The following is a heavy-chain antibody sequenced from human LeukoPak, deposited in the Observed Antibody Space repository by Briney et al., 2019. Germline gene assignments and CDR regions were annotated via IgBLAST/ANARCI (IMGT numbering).Heavy chain of an antibody. D-gene: IGHD5-24*01. CDR1: GGSISSSSYS. CDR2: IYYSGST. Sequence: PSETLSLTCTVSGGSISSSSYSWGWIRQPPGKGLEWIGSIYYSGSTYYNPSLKSRVTISVDTSKNQFSLKLSSVTAADTAVYYCARLRQDGYNEWDRLPGDAPWAIRGKYFDYWGQGTLVTVSS. J-gene: IGHJ4*02. CDR3: ARLRQDGYNEWDRLPGDAPWAIRGKYFDY. V-gene: IGHV4-39*01.